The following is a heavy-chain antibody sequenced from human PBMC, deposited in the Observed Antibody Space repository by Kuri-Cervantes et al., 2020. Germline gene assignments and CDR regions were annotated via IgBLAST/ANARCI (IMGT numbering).Heavy chain of an antibody. CDR3: ARDPPHYDFWSGYLGGGPATSDY. J-gene: IGHJ4*02. D-gene: IGHD3-3*01. V-gene: IGHV3-74*01. CDR1: GFTFSSYW. CDR2: INSDGSST. Sequence: GGSLRLSCAASGFTFSSYWMHWVRQAPGKGLVWVSRINSDGSSTSYADSVKGRFTISRDNAKNTLYLQMNSLRAEDTAVYYCARDPPHYDFWSGYLGGGPATSDYWGQGTLVTVSS.